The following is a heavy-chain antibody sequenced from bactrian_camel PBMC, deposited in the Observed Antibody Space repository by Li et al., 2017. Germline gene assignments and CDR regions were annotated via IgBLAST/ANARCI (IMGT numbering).Heavy chain of an antibody. D-gene: IGHD6*01. CDR2: IDTTGDST. V-gene: IGHV3S28*01. CDR3: AAEPGYGGGWYSFGY. Sequence: QLVESGGGLVQPGGSLRLSCAASGFTFNRSDMSWVRQAPGKGLEWVSTIDTTGDSTHYADSVKGRFTISRDNAKNTLYLQMNSLKPEDTAAYYCAAEPGYGGGWYSFGYWGQGTQVTVS. J-gene: IGHJ6*01. CDR1: GFTFNRSD.